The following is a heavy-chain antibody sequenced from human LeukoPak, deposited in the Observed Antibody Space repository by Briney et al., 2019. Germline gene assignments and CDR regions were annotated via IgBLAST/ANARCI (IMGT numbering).Heavy chain of an antibody. CDR1: GGSISSYY. CDR2: IYTSGST. V-gene: IGHV4-4*07. Sequence: PSETLSLTCTVSGGSISSYYWSWIRQPAGKGLEWIGRIYTSGSTNYNPSLKSRVTMSVDTSKNQFSLKLSSVTAADTAVYYCARLTCSSTSCYVGYWGQGTLVTVSS. J-gene: IGHJ4*02. CDR3: ARLTCSSTSCYVGY. D-gene: IGHD2-2*01.